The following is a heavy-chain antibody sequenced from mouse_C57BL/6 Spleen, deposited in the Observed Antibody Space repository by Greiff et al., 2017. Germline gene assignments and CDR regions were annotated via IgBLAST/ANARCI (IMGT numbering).Heavy chain of an antibody. Sequence: EVQLVESGEGLVKPGGSLKLSCAASGFTFSSYAMSWVRQTPEKRLEWVAYISSGGDYIYYADTVKGRFPISRDNARNTLYLQMSSLKSEDTAMYYCTRDRGSGDLAYWGQGTLVTVSA. J-gene: IGHJ3*01. CDR2: ISSGGDYI. V-gene: IGHV5-9-1*02. CDR1: GFTFSSYA. CDR3: TRDRGSGDLAY. D-gene: IGHD3-2*02.